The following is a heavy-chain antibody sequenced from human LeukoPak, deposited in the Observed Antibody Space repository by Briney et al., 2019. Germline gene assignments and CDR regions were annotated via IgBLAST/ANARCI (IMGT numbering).Heavy chain of an antibody. CDR1: GFTFSSYW. J-gene: IGHJ4*02. Sequence: GGSLRLSCAASGFTFSSYWMSWVRQAPGKGLEWVANIKQDGSEKYYVDSVKGRFTISRDNARNSLYLQMNSLRAEDTAVYYCARDPQWELHASHFDYWGQGTLVTVSS. CDR3: ARDPQWELHASHFDY. CDR2: IKQDGSEK. D-gene: IGHD1-26*01. V-gene: IGHV3-7*01.